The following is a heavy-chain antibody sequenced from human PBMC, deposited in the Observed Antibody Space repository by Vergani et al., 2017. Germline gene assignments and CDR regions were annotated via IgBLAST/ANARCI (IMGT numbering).Heavy chain of an antibody. D-gene: IGHD1-26*01. CDR3: ARYRQSYSGSYWDAFDI. Sequence: EVQLVETGGGLIQPGGSLRLSCAASGFTVSSNYMSWVRQAPGKGLEWVSVIYSGGSTYYADSVKGRFTISRDNSKNTLYLQMNSLRAEDTAMYYCARYRQSYSGSYWDAFDIGGQGTRVTVSS. CDR1: GFTVSSNY. CDR2: IYSGGST. V-gene: IGHV3-53*02. J-gene: IGHJ3*02.